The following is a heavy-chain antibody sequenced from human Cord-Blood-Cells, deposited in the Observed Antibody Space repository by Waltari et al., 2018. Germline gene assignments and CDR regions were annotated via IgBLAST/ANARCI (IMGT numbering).Heavy chain of an antibody. D-gene: IGHD4-4*01. CDR3: ARSVHDYSNYFDY. CDR1: DGSISSSNW. CDR2: IYHSGST. V-gene: IGHV4-4*02. J-gene: IGHJ4*02. Sequence: QVQLQESGPGLVKPSGTLSLTCPVSDGSISSSNWWVWVRQPPGKGLEWIGEIYHSGSTNYNPSLKSRVTISVDKSKNQFSLKLSSVTAADTAVYYCARSVHDYSNYFDYWGQGTLVTVSS.